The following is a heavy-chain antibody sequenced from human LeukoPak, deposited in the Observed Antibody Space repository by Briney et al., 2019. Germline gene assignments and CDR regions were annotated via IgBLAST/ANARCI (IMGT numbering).Heavy chain of an antibody. Sequence: ASVKVSCKASGYTFTSYGISWVRQAPGQGLEWVGWISAYNGNTNYAQKLQGRVTMTTDTSTSTAYMELRSLRSDGTAVYYGARQGGLLWFGESRNYYFDYWGQGTLVTVSS. CDR2: ISAYNGNT. D-gene: IGHD3-10*01. J-gene: IGHJ4*02. CDR3: ARQGGLLWFGESRNYYFDY. V-gene: IGHV1-18*01. CDR1: GYTFTSYG.